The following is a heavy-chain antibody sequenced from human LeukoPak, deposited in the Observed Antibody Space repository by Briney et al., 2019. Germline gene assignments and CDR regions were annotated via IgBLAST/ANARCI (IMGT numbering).Heavy chain of an antibody. CDR3: ARDRIRVQLWLGGMDV. CDR1: GFTFISYW. V-gene: IGHV3-7*01. Sequence: GGSLRLSCAASGFTFISYWMTWVRQAPGKGLEWVANIKEDGSEKFYVDPVKGRFTISRDNANNSVYLQMNNLRAEDTAVYYCARDRIRVQLWLGGMDVWGQGTTVTVSS. D-gene: IGHD3-22*01. CDR2: IKEDGSEK. J-gene: IGHJ6*02.